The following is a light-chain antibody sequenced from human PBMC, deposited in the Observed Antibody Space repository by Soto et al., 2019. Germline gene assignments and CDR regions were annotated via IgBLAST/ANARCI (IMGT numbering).Light chain of an antibody. CDR3: AAWDDSLNAFYV. J-gene: IGLJ1*01. CDR1: NSNIGRNT. CDR2: TND. Sequence: QSALTQPPSASGTPGRRVTVSCSGSNSNIGRNTVNWYQHLPGTAPKLLIYTNDQRPSGVPDRFSGSKSGTSASLAISGLQSEDEADYYCAAWDDSLNAFYVFGTGTKVTVL. V-gene: IGLV1-44*01.